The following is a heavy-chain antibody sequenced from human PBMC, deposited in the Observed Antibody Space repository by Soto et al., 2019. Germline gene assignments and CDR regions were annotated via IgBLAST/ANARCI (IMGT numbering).Heavy chain of an antibody. CDR2: ITTYNGNT. CDR1: RYIFTNYG. V-gene: IGHV1-18*01. J-gene: IGHJ6*03. Sequence: VQLVQSGVEVREPGASVKVSCKAVRYIFTNYGVSWVRQATGQGLEWMGWITTYNGNTEYAQKFQGRVTMTTDASTSTAYMEQESLRSDDTAIYYCARALTEYCMDVWGQGTTVTVSS. CDR3: ARALTEYCMDV.